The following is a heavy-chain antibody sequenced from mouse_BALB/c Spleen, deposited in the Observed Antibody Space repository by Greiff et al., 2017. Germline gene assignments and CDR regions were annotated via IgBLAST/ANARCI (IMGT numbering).Heavy chain of an antibody. D-gene: IGHD2-14*01. V-gene: IGHV2-6-7*01. Sequence: VQGVESGPGLVAPSQSLSITCTVSGFSLTGYGVNWVRQPPGKGLEWLGMIWGDGSTDYNSALKSRLSISKDNSKSQVFLKMNSLQTDDTARYYCARETYYRYGAMDYWGQGTSVTVSS. J-gene: IGHJ4*01. CDR1: GFSLTGYG. CDR3: ARETYYRYGAMDY. CDR2: IWGDGST.